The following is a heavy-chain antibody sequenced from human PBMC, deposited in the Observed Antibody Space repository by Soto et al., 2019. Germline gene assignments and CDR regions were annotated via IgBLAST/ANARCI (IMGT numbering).Heavy chain of an antibody. J-gene: IGHJ3*02. V-gene: IGHV1-18*01. CDR1: GYTFTSYG. CDR2: TSAYNGNT. D-gene: IGHD3-22*01. CDR3: AIGQYYYDSSGYYYPDAFDI. Sequence: QVQLVQSGAEVKKPGASVKVSCKASGYTFTSYGISWVRQAPGQGLEWMGGTSAYNGNTNYAQKLQGRVTMTTDTSTSTDYMELRSLRSDDTAVYYCAIGQYYYDSSGYYYPDAFDIWGQGTMVTVSS.